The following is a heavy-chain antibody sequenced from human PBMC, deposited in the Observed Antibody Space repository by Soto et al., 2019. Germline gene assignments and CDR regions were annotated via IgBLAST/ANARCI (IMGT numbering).Heavy chain of an antibody. D-gene: IGHD4-4*01. Sequence: QVQLVESGGGVVQPGRSLRLSCAASGFTFSSYAMHWVRQAPGKGLEWVAVISYDGSNKYYADSVKGRFTISRDNSKNTLYLQMNSLRAEDTAVYYCAREPRAYSSLLPDYYHYYSMDVWGQGTTVTVSS. J-gene: IGHJ6*02. CDR2: ISYDGSNK. CDR3: AREPRAYSSLLPDYYHYYSMDV. CDR1: GFTFSSYA. V-gene: IGHV3-30-3*01.